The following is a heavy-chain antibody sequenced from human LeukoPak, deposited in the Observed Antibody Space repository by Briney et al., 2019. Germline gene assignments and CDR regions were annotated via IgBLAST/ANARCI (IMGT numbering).Heavy chain of an antibody. CDR2: IKKDGSVK. CDR3: ARDQQLVWFDY. J-gene: IGHJ4*02. D-gene: IGHD6-13*01. CDR1: GFMFSSSW. Sequence: GGPLRLSCAASGFMFSSSWMTWVRQAPGKGLEWVANIKKDGSVKHYVDSVKGRFTISRDNAKNSLYLQMDSLRAEDTAVYFCARDQQLVWFDYWGQGTLVTVSS. V-gene: IGHV3-7*01.